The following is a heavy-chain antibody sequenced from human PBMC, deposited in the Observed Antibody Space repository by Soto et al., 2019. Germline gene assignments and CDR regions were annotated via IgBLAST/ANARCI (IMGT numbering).Heavy chain of an antibody. J-gene: IGHJ6*02. V-gene: IGHV3-11*04. CDR1: GFTFSHYY. Sequence: PGGSLRLPCAASGFTFSHYYMSWIRQAQGKALEWVSYISSSGSTIYYADSVKGRFTNSRDNAKTSLYLQMNSLRAEDMAVYYCARDSGAYDSSGYYYYYYYGMDVWGQGTTVTVSS. D-gene: IGHD3-22*01. CDR2: ISSSGSTI. CDR3: ARDSGAYDSSGYYYYYYYGMDV.